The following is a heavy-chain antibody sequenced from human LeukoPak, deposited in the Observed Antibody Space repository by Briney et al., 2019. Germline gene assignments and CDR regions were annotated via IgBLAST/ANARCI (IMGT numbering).Heavy chain of an antibody. V-gene: IGHV3-7*01. Sequence: LGGSLRLSCAASGFTFSSYWMSWVRQAPGKGLEWVANIKQDGSEKYYVDSVKGRFTISRDNAKNPLYLQMNSLRAEDTAVYYCARGALRFWFGPWGQGTLVTVSS. CDR2: IKQDGSEK. CDR1: GFTFSSYW. J-gene: IGHJ5*02. D-gene: IGHD3-3*01. CDR3: ARGALRFWFGP.